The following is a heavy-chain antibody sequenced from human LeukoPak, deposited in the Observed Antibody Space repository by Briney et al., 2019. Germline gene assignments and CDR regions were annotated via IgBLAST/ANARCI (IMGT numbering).Heavy chain of an antibody. CDR1: GGSISEYY. CDR2: IYYSGTT. CDR3: ARGGIAADGIPLRI. Sequence: SETLSLTCAVSGGSISEYYWSWIRQPPGKGLEWIGYIYYSGTTNYNPSLRSRVTISIDTSKNQFSLKLSSVTAADTAVYYCARGGIAADGIPLRIWGQGTVLTVSS. D-gene: IGHD6-13*01. V-gene: IGHV4-59*01. J-gene: IGHJ3*02.